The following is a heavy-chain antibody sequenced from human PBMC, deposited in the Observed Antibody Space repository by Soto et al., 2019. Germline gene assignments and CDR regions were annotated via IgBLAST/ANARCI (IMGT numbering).Heavy chain of an antibody. D-gene: IGHD1-26*01. V-gene: IGHV3-30-3*01. Sequence: PGGSLRLSCAASGFTFSSYAMHWVRQAPGKGLEWVAVISYDGSNKYYADSVKGRFTISRDNSKNTLYLQMNSLRAEDTAVYYCERDWLGAVVGDRRMNWFDPWGQGTLVTVS. CDR3: ERDWLGAVVGDRRMNWFDP. CDR1: GFTFSSYA. J-gene: IGHJ5*02. CDR2: ISYDGSNK.